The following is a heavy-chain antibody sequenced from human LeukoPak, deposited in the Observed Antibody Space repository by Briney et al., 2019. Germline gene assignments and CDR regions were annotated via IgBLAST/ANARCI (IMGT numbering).Heavy chain of an antibody. CDR2: IYPGDSDT. CDR1: GYSFTSYW. Sequence: GESLKISCKGSGYSFTSYWIGWVRQMPGKGLEWMGIIYPGDSDTRYSPSFQGQVTISADKSISTAYLQWSSLKASDTAMHYCARLFHTIAAAGTSYNWFDPWGQGTLVTVSS. J-gene: IGHJ5*02. V-gene: IGHV5-51*01. D-gene: IGHD6-13*01. CDR3: ARLFHTIAAAGTSYNWFDP.